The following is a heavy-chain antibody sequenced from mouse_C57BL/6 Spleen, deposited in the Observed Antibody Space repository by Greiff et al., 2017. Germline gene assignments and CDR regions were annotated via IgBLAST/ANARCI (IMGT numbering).Heavy chain of an antibody. Sequence: QVQLQQSGPELVKPGASVKISCKASGYAFSSSWLNWVKQRPGRGLEWIGRIYPGDGDTNYNGKFKGKATLTADKSSSTAYMQRSSLTSEDSAVYFCARRGVFITTVVEGFDYWGQGTTLTVSS. CDR1: GYAFSSSW. D-gene: IGHD1-1*01. CDR2: IYPGDGDT. J-gene: IGHJ2*01. CDR3: ARRGVFITTVVEGFDY. V-gene: IGHV1-82*01.